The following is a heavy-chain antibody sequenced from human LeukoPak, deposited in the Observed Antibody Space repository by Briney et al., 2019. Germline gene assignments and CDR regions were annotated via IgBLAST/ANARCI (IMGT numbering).Heavy chain of an antibody. CDR3: ARENYYDSSGDMDV. Sequence: GGSLRLSCAASGFIFDDYAMHWVREAPGKGLEWVSGISWNSNTIGYADSVKGRFTISRDNAKNSLYLQMNSLRAEDTAVYYCARENYYDSSGDMDVWGKGTTVTVSS. CDR2: ISWNSNTI. CDR1: GFIFDDYA. D-gene: IGHD3-22*01. J-gene: IGHJ6*04. V-gene: IGHV3-9*01.